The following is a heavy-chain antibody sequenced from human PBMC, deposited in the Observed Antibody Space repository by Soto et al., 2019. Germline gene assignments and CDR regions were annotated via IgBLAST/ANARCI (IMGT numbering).Heavy chain of an antibody. J-gene: IGHJ4*02. D-gene: IGHD3-10*01. Sequence: SETLSLTCDVSGDSSRGHYGSWIRQPPGKRLEWIAYISYSGTTNINPSLRSRVTISVDRSKNQFSLNLMSVTAADTAVYYCATGVNYYGAGLLKLDSWGQGTLVTVAS. CDR3: ATGVNYYGAGLLKLDS. CDR1: GDSSRGHY. CDR2: ISYSGTT. V-gene: IGHV4-59*11.